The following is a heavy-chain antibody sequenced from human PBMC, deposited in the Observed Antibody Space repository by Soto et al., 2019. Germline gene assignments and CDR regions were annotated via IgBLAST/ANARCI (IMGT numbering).Heavy chain of an antibody. CDR2: IYTSGST. Sequence: SETLSLTCSVSGTSVSNYYWSWIRQPAGKGLEHIGRIYTSGSTSYNPSLKSRVTMSMDTSQTQIYLNLTSVTAADTAVYYCARGGIQLSYAFDYWGPGILVTVS. J-gene: IGHJ4*02. CDR1: GTSVSNYY. D-gene: IGHD5-18*01. V-gene: IGHV4-4*07. CDR3: ARGGIQLSYAFDY.